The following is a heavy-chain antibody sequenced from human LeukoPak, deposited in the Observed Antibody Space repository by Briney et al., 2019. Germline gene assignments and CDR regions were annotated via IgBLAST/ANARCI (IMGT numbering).Heavy chain of an antibody. CDR1: GFTFSRYA. Sequence: GGSLRLSCAASGFTFSRYAMHWVRQAPGKGLEYVSAISSNGGSTYYANSVKGRFTISRDNSKNTLYLQMGSLRAEDMAVYYCARVGDSSGYYPHYFDYWGQGTLVTVTS. D-gene: IGHD3-22*01. CDR3: ARVGDSSGYYPHYFDY. V-gene: IGHV3-64*01. CDR2: ISSNGGST. J-gene: IGHJ4*02.